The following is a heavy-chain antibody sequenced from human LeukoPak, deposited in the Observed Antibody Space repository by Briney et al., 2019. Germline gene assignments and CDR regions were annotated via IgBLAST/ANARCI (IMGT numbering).Heavy chain of an antibody. V-gene: IGHV3-30-3*01. Sequence: GRSLRLSCAASGFTFSDYAMHWVRLTPGKGLEWVAVISYDGSKKYYADSVKGRFTISRDKSKNTLDLQLNSLRVEDTAVYYCARDEYYFYYGVDVWGQGTTVTVSS. J-gene: IGHJ6*02. CDR1: GFTFSDYA. CDR2: ISYDGSKK. CDR3: ARDEYYFYYGVDV.